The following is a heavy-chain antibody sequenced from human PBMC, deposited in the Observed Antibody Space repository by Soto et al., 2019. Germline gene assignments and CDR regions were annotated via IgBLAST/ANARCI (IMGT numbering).Heavy chain of an antibody. CDR2: ISGSGGST. Sequence: EVQLLESGGGLVQPGGSLRLSCAASGFTFSNYAMTWVRQAPGKGLEWVSAISGSGGSTYYADSVKGRYTISRDNSNNTLYLKMDSVRAEDTAVYYWVVPPPTMESTIYCYYGRDVWCKGTTVTVSS. J-gene: IGHJ6*04. D-gene: IGHD1-26*01. V-gene: IGHV3-23*01. CDR1: GFTFSNYA. CDR3: VVPPPTMESTIYCYYGRDV.